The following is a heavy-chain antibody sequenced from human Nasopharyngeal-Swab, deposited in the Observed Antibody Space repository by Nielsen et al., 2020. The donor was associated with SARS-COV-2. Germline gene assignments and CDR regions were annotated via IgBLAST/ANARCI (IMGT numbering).Heavy chain of an antibody. CDR2: MNPNSGNT. CDR1: GYTFTSYD. V-gene: IGHV1-8*01. Sequence: ASVKVSCKASGYTFTSYDINWVRQATGQGLEWMGWMNPNSGNTGYAQKFQGRVTMTRNTSISTAYMELSSLRSDDTAVYYCARVVRDCSGGSCASTFDYWGQGTLVTVSS. J-gene: IGHJ4*02. CDR3: ARVVRDCSGGSCASTFDY. D-gene: IGHD2-15*01.